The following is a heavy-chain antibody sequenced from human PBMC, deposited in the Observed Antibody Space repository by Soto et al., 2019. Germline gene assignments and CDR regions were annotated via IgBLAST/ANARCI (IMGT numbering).Heavy chain of an antibody. J-gene: IGHJ5*02. CDR3: ARDIDCSGGSCYSGWFDP. CDR1: GGTFSSYA. D-gene: IGHD2-15*01. V-gene: IGHV1-69*12. CDR2: IIPIFGTA. Sequence: QVQLVQSGAEVKKPGSSVKVSCKASGGTFSSYAISWVRQAPGQGLEWMGGIIPIFGTANYAQKFQGRVTITADESTSTAYMERSSRRYEDTAVYYCARDIDCSGGSCYSGWFDPWGQGTLVTVSS.